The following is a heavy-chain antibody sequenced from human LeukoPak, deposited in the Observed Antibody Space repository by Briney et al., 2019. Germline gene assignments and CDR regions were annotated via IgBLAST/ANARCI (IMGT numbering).Heavy chain of an antibody. J-gene: IGHJ5*02. D-gene: IGHD6-13*01. V-gene: IGHV1-24*01. CDR3: AREVAAAGTSLSGWFDP. Sequence: ASVKVSCKVSGYTLTELSMHWVRQAPGKGLEWMGGFDPEDGETIYAQKFQGRVTMTRDTSISTAYMELSRLRSDDTAVYYCAREVAAAGTSLSGWFDPWGQGTLVTVSS. CDR1: GYTLTELS. CDR2: FDPEDGET.